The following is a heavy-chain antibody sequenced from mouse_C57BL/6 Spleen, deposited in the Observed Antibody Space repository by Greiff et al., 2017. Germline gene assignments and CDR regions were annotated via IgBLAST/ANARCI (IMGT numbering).Heavy chain of an antibody. CDR1: GYTFTSYW. Sequence: QVQLQQPGAELVMPGASVKLSCKASGYTFTSYWMHWVKQRPGQGLEWIGEIDPSDSYTNYNQKFKGKATLTVDKSSSTAYMQLSSLTSEDSAVYDCARRREAWLRRGGGYFDVWGTGTTVTVSS. CDR3: ARRREAWLRRGGGYFDV. CDR2: IDPSDSYT. V-gene: IGHV1-69*01. J-gene: IGHJ1*03. D-gene: IGHD2-2*01.